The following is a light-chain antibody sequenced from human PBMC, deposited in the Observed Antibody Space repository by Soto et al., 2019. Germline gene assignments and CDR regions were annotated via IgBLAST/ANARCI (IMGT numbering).Light chain of an antibody. Sequence: QSVLTQPPSASGTPGQRVIISCSGSGSSIGSNTVNWYRQHPGTAPTVLIYTDDQRPSGVPARFSGSRSGTSASLAISGLQSEDEADYYCAAWDDSLNSVIFGGGTKLTVL. J-gene: IGLJ2*01. V-gene: IGLV1-44*01. CDR1: GSSIGSNT. CDR2: TDD. CDR3: AAWDDSLNSVI.